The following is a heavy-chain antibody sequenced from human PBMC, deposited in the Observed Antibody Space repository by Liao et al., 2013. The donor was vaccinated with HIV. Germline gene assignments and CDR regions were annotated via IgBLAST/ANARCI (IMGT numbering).Heavy chain of an antibody. Sequence: QVQLQESGPGLVKPSETLSLTCTVSGGSISSTGYYWGWIRQPPGKGLEWIGSMYYSGSTYYNPSLKSRVTISVDTSKNQFSLKLSSVTAADTAVYYCARQSRIQLWFDAFDIWGQGTMVTVSS. V-gene: IGHV4-39*07. CDR2: MYYSGST. CDR3: ARQSRIQLWFDAFDI. J-gene: IGHJ3*02. D-gene: IGHD5-18*01. CDR1: GGSISSTGYY.